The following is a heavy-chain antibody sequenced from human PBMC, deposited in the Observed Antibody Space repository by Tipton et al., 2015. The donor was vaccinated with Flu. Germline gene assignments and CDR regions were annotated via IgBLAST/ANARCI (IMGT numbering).Heavy chain of an antibody. J-gene: IGHJ1*01. V-gene: IGHV4-39*07. D-gene: IGHD6-19*01. Sequence: LRLSCTVSGASISSRSYYWGWIRQPPGKGLEWIGCIYSSGSTYYNPSLKSRVTISLDTSKNQFSLKLSSVTAADTAVYYCAREKDSSGSEYFQHWGQGNLGTGSS. CDR2: IYSSGST. CDR3: AREKDSSGSEYFQH. CDR1: GASISSRSYY.